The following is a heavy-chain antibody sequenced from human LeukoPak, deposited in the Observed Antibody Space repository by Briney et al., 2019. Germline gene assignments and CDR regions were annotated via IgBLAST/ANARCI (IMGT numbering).Heavy chain of an antibody. CDR2: IYYSGST. J-gene: IGHJ4*02. V-gene: IGHV4-59*01. Sequence: SETLSFTCTVSGGSISSYYWSWIRQPPGKGLEWIGYIYYSGSTNYNPSLKSRVTISVDTSKNQFSLKLSSVTAADTAVYYCARDLGDSSGYYGISGFGYWGQGTLVTVSS. CDR1: GGSISSYY. CDR3: ARDLGDSSGYYGISGFGY. D-gene: IGHD3-22*01.